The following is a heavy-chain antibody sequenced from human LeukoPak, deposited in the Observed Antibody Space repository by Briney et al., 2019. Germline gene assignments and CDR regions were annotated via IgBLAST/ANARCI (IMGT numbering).Heavy chain of an antibody. Sequence: PGGSLRLSCAASGFTFSNFWMHWVRQAPGEGLVWVSRINSDGSSTTYADSVKGRFTISRDNAKNTLYLQMNSLRAGDTAMFYCARAPVQYCGGDCDAFDIWGQGTMVTVSS. CDR3: ARAPVQYCGGDCDAFDI. J-gene: IGHJ3*02. D-gene: IGHD2-21*02. CDR1: GFTFSNFW. V-gene: IGHV3-74*01. CDR2: INSDGSST.